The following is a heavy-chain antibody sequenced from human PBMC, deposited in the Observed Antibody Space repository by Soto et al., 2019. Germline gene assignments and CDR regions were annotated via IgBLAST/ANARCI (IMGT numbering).Heavy chain of an antibody. CDR3: ARGRYCLTGRCFPNWLDS. CDR1: GDSISTVDYF. Sequence: SETLSLTCSVSGDSISTVDYFWAWIRQPPGQALEYIGYIYKSTTTYYNPSFESRVAISLDTSKSQFSLNVTSVTAADTAVYFCARGRYCLTGRCFPNWLDSWGQGTLVTVSS. D-gene: IGHD2-15*01. V-gene: IGHV4-30-4*01. CDR2: IYKSTTT. J-gene: IGHJ5*01.